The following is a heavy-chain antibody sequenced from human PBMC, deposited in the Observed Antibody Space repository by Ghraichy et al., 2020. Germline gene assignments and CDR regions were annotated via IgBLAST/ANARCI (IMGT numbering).Heavy chain of an antibody. CDR3: AKVPDTVYYDFLQDAFDI. D-gene: IGHD3-22*01. CDR1: GLTFSSYA. V-gene: IGHV3-23*01. CDR2: ISGSGGST. J-gene: IGHJ3*02. Sequence: GGSLRLSCAASGLTFSSYAMSWVRQAPGKGLEWVSAISGSGGSTYYADSVKGRFTISRDNSKNTLYLQMNSLRAEDTAVYYCAKVPDTVYYDFLQDAFDIWGQGTMVTVSS.